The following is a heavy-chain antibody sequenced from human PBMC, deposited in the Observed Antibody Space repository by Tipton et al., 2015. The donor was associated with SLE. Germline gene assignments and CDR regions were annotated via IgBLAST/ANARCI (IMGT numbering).Heavy chain of an antibody. V-gene: IGHV4-30-4*01. D-gene: IGHD2-2*02. CDR3: AREAAISPVDAFDI. CDR1: GGSISSGDYY. CDR2: IYYSGST. Sequence: LRLSCTVSGGSISSGDYYWSWIRQPPGKGLEWIGYIYYSGSTYYNPSLESRVTISLDTSKNQFSLKLSSVTGADTAVYYCAREAAISPVDAFDIWGQGTMVSVSS. J-gene: IGHJ3*02.